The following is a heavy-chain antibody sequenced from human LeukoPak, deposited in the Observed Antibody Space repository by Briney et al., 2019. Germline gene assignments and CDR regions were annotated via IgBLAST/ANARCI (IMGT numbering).Heavy chain of an antibody. J-gene: IGHJ4*02. D-gene: IGHD5-12*01. CDR3: ARDVDANY. Sequence: GGSLRLSCAASRFSFSSYWMSWVRQAPGKGLEWVANIKEDGGEKHYVDSVKGRFTISRDNAMNSLFLQMNSLRAEDTALYYCARDVDANYWGQGALVTVSS. V-gene: IGHV3-7*01. CDR2: IKEDGGEK. CDR1: RFSFSSYW.